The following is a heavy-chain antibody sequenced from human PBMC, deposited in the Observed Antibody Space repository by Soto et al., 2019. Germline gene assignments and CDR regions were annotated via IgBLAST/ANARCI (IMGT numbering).Heavy chain of an antibody. CDR3: ARGHSAEAAGRRYYYYGMDV. D-gene: IGHD6-13*01. J-gene: IGHJ6*02. Sequence: ASVKVSCKACGGTFSSYAISWVRQAPGQGLEWMGWMNPNSGNTGYAQKFQGRVTMTRNTSISTAYMELSSLRSEDTAVYYCARGHSAEAAGRRYYYYGMDVWGQGTTVTVSS. V-gene: IGHV1-8*02. CDR1: GGTFSSYA. CDR2: MNPNSGNT.